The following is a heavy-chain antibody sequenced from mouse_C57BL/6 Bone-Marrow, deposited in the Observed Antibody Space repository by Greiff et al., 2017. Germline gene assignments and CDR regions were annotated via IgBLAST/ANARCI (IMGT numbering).Heavy chain of an antibody. CDR2: INPSTGGT. J-gene: IGHJ3*01. CDR1: GYSFTGYY. V-gene: IGHV1-42*01. CDR3: ASHGFAY. Sequence: EVQLQQSGPELVKPGASVKISCKASGYSFTGYYMNWVKQSPEKSLEWIGEINPSTGGTTYNQKFKAKATLTVDKSSSTAYMQLKSLTSEDSAVYYGASHGFAYWGQGTLVTVAA.